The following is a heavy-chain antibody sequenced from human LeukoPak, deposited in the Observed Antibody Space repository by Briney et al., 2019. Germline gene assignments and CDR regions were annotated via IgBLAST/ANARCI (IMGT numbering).Heavy chain of an antibody. D-gene: IGHD3-10*01. J-gene: IGHJ4*02. CDR1: GFSSSNYA. V-gene: IGHV3-23*01. CDR2: ISGSGSSA. Sequence: PGGSLRLSCVASGFSSSNYAMSWVRQAPGKGLEWVSVISGSGSSAYYADSVRGRFTISRDNSKNMLYLQMNSLRAEDTAVYYCARVGGITMVRGVKLDYWGQGTLVTVSS. CDR3: ARVGGITMVRGVKLDY.